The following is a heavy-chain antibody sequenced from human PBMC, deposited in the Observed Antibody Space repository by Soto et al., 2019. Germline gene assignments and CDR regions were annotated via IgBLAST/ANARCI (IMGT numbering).Heavy chain of an antibody. CDR3: AKGYSYGYAEDFDY. CDR1: GFTFSSYG. Sequence: QVQLVESGGGVVQPGRSLRLSCAASGFTFSSYGMQWVRQAPGKGLEWVAVISYDGSNKYYADSVKGRFTISRDNSKNALYLQMNSLRAEDTAVYYCAKGYSYGYAEDFDYWGQGTLVTVSS. V-gene: IGHV3-30*18. J-gene: IGHJ4*02. CDR2: ISYDGSNK. D-gene: IGHD5-18*01.